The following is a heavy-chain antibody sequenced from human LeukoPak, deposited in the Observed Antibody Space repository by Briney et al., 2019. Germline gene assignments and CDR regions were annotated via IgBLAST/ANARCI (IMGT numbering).Heavy chain of an antibody. CDR2: ISSNGGST. V-gene: IGHV3-64*01. CDR1: GFTFSRHA. Sequence: GGSLRLSCAASGFTFSRHAMHWVRQAPGKGLEYVSAISSNGGSTYYTNSVKGRFTISRDNSKNTLYLQMNSLRAEDTAVYYCAKRAAFDYWGQGTLVTVSS. CDR3: AKRAAFDY. J-gene: IGHJ4*02.